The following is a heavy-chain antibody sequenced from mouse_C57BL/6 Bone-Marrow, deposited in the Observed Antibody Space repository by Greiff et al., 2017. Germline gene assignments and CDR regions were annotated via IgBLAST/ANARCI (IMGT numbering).Heavy chain of an antibody. Sequence: VQLQQSGAELVKPGASVKLSCKASGYTFTEYTIHWVKQRSGQGLEWIGWFYPGSGSIKYNEKFKDKATLTADKSSSTVYMELSRLTSEDSAVYFRARPETQFITTVVGYVDFWGTGTTVTVSS. J-gene: IGHJ1*03. D-gene: IGHD1-1*01. CDR3: ARPETQFITTVVGYVDF. V-gene: IGHV1-62-2*01. CDR1: GYTFTEYT. CDR2: FYPGSGSI.